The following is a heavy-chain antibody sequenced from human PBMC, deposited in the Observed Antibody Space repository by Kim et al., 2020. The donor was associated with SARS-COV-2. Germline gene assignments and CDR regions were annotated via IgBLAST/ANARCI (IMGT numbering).Heavy chain of an antibody. CDR3: ARDSPGVVYCSSTSCHSHPPDY. CDR1: GYTFTSYG. D-gene: IGHD2-2*01. CDR2: ISAYNGNT. J-gene: IGHJ4*02. V-gene: IGHV1-18*01. Sequence: ASVKVSCKASGYTFTSYGISWVRQAPGQGLEWMGWISAYNGNTNYAQKLQGRVTMTTDTSTSTAYMELRSLRSDDTAVYYCARDSPGVVYCSSTSCHSHPPDYWGQGTLVTVSS.